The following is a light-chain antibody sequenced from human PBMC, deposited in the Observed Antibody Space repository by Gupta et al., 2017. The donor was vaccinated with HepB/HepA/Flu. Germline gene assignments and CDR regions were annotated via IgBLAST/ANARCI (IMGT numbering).Light chain of an antibody. J-gene: IGLJ3*02. Sequence: QSVLTQPPSVSGAPGQRVLITCTVSRSDIGTDNYVNWYQQVPGTAPKLLIFINADRPSGVPDRFSGSKAGSSASLAITGLQPEDEADYYCQSYDTTLGGSVFGGGTKLTVL. V-gene: IGLV1-40*01. CDR1: RSDIGTDNY. CDR3: QSYDTTLGGSV. CDR2: INA.